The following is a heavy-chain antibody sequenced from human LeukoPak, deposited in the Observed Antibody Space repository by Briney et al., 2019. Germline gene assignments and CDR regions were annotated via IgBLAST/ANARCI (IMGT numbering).Heavy chain of an antibody. V-gene: IGHV1-2*02. J-gene: IGHJ4*02. CDR2: INPNSGGT. Sequence: ASVKVSCKASGYTFTSYYMHWVRQAPGQGLEWMGWINPNSGGTNYAQKFQGRVTMTRDTSISTAYMELSRLRSDDTAVYYCAREQHLGYSYGYYEQWGQGTLVTVSS. D-gene: IGHD5-18*01. CDR1: GYTFTSYY. CDR3: AREQHLGYSYGYYEQ.